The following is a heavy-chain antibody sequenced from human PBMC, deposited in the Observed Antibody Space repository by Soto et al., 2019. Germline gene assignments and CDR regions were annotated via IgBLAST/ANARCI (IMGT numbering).Heavy chain of an antibody. J-gene: IGHJ4*02. CDR1: GGSFTSDY. D-gene: IGHD2-8*01. CDR3: ASHSGVAALGGLDH. Sequence: QVQLQESGPGLVKPSETLSLTCTVSGGSFTSDYWSWIRQPPGKGLQWIGYIYYNGTTNYNPYLKSRLTISHDTAKGQISLELTSLTAADTAVYYCASHSGVAALGGLDHWGQGTLVTVSS. V-gene: IGHV4-59*08. CDR2: IYYNGTT.